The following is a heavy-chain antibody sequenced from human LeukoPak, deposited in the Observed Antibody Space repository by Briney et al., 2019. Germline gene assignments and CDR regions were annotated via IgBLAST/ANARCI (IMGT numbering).Heavy chain of an antibody. CDR3: ATASTVPAATFDP. CDR1: GFTFSDYC. D-gene: IGHD2-2*01. V-gene: IGHV3-11*01. Sequence: PGGSLRLSCAASGFTFSDYCMSWIRQAPGKGLEWVSYISSSGSTIYYADSVKGRFTISRDNAKNSLYLQMNSLRAEDTAVYYCATASTVPAATFDPWGQGTLVTVSS. J-gene: IGHJ5*02. CDR2: ISSSGSTI.